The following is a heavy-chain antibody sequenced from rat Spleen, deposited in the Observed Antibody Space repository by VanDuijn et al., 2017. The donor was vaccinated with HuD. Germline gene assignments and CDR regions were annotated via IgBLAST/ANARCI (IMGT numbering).Heavy chain of an antibody. D-gene: IGHD1-6*01. Sequence: EVQLVESDGGLVQPGRSLKLSCAASGFTFSDYYMAWVRQAPTKGLEWVATISFDGSSTYYRDSVKGRFTISRDNAKSTLYLQMDSLRSEDTANYYCARPPYVYYGLFDYWGQGVMVTVSS. CDR3: ARPPYVYYGLFDY. CDR2: ISFDGSST. V-gene: IGHV5-29*01. J-gene: IGHJ2*01. CDR1: GFTFSDYY.